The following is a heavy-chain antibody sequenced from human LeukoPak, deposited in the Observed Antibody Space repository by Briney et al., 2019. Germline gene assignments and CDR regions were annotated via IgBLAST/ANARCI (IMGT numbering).Heavy chain of an antibody. D-gene: IGHD2-15*01. CDR3: TRHPAEGDY. CDR1: GFTFSDFY. CDR2: ISGSSSNT. V-gene: IGHV3-11*03. J-gene: IGHJ4*02. Sequence: GGSLRLSCAASGFTFSDFYMSWIRQAPGKGLESVSYISGSSSNTNYADSVKGRFTISRDNAKNSLYLQMNSLRAEDTAVYYCTRHPAEGDYWGQGTLVTVSP.